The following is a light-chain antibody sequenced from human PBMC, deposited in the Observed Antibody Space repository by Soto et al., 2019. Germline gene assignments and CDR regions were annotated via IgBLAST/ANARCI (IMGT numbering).Light chain of an antibody. CDR2: DNT. CDR3: QSYDSGLSAVV. CDR1: ISNIGAGYG. J-gene: IGLJ2*01. Sequence: QSVLTQPPSVSGAPGQRVTISCTRSISNIGAGYGVHWYQQLPGTAPKLLIYDNTNRPSGVPDRFSGSKSGSSASLAITGLQAEDETDYYCQSYDSGLSAVVFGGGTKLTVL. V-gene: IGLV1-40*01.